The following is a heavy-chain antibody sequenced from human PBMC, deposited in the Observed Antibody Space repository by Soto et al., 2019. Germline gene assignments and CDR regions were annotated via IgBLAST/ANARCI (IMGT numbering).Heavy chain of an antibody. CDR1: GYTFTGYY. CDR3: ARYGLPWSEMATDRAFDI. CDR2: INPNSGGT. V-gene: IGHV1-2*04. D-gene: IGHD5-12*01. J-gene: IGHJ3*02. Sequence: GASVKVSCKASGYTFTGYYMHWVRQAPGQGLEWMGWINPNSGGTNYAQKFQGWVTMTRDTSISTAYMELSRLRSDDTAVYYCARYGLPWSEMATDRAFDIWGQGTMVTVSS.